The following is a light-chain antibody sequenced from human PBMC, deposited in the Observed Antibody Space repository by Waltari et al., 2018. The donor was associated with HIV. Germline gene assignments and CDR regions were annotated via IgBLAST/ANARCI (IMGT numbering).Light chain of an antibody. CDR2: EVS. J-gene: IGLJ2*01. CDR1: SSAVGGYNY. CDR3: SSYTSSTTRV. Sequence: QSALTQPASVSGSPGQSITISCTGTSSAVGGYNYVSWYQQHPGKAPKLMIYEVSSRPSGVSNRFSGSKSGNTASLTISGLQAEDEADYYCSSYTSSTTRVFGGGTKLTVL. V-gene: IGLV2-14*01.